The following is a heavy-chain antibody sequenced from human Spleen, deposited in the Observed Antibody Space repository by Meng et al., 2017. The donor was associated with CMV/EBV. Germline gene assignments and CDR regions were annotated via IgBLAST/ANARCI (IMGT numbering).Heavy chain of an antibody. V-gene: IGHV3-74*03. CDR1: GFTFSSYW. Sequence: VQLVESGGGLVQVGGSLILSCVASGFTFSSYWMYWVRQAPGKGLVWVSRIDYDGKRITYADSVKGRFTISRDNAKNTVYLQMNSLRVEDTAVYYCTRGGYYDAFDPWGQGTLVTVSS. CDR3: TRGGYYDAFDP. CDR2: IDYDGKRI. D-gene: IGHD3-22*01. J-gene: IGHJ5*02.